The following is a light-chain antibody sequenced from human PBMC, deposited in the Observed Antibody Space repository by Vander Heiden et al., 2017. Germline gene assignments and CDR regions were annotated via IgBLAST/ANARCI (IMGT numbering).Light chain of an antibody. CDR3: QQRNSWPIT. V-gene: IGKV3-11*01. J-gene: IGKJ5*01. Sequence: EIVLTQSPATLSLSPGERATLSSRASQSVSSYLAWYQQKPGQAPRLLIYDASNRATGIPARFSGSGSGTDFTLTISTLEPEDFAIYYCQQRNSWPITFGQGTRLEIK. CDR1: QSVSSY. CDR2: DAS.